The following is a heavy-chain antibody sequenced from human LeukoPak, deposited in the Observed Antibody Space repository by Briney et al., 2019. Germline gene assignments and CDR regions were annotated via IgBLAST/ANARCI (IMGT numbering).Heavy chain of an antibody. CDR3: AKEGRSLQTY. CDR1: GFTFRSVW. J-gene: IGHJ4*02. CDR2: IKEDGTET. Sequence: PGGSLRLSCAASGFTFRSVWMSWVRQAPGKGLEWVANIKEDGTETYYVDSVKGRFTISRDNAKNSLYLQMNSLRVEDTAVYYCAKEGRSLQTYWGQGTLVTVSS. D-gene: IGHD5-24*01. V-gene: IGHV3-7*03.